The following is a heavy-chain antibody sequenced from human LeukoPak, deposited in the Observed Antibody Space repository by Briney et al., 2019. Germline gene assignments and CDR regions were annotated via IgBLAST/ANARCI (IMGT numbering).Heavy chain of an antibody. CDR2: IKQDGSEK. Sequence: GSSLRLSCAASEFTFKAYWMSWVRQAPGKGLEWVANIKQDGSEKYYVDSVKGRFTISRDNAKNSLYLQMNSLRAEDTAVYYCAVYAIAVAGTGIDYWGQGTLVTVSS. V-gene: IGHV3-7*01. CDR1: EFTFKAYW. CDR3: AVYAIAVAGTGIDY. D-gene: IGHD6-19*01. J-gene: IGHJ4*02.